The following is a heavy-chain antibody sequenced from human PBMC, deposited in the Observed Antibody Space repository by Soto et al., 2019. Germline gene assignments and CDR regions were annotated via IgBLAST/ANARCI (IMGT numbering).Heavy chain of an antibody. J-gene: IGHJ6*02. CDR3: TRPKTERRFYSYTGIDV. V-gene: IGHV3-73*02. CDR2: IRSKTNNYAT. CDR1: GLTFSDSA. Sequence: EVQLVESGGGLVQPGGSLKLSCAASGLTFSDSAIHWVRQASGKGLEWVGRIRSKTNNYATTYAASVKGRFTISRDDSKNTAYLQMNGLKTEYKAVYYCTRPKTERRFYSYTGIDVWGQGTTVTVSS. D-gene: IGHD1-1*01.